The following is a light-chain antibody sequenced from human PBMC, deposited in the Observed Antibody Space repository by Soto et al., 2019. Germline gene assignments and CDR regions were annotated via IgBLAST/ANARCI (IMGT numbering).Light chain of an antibody. Sequence: DFVMTQSPDSLAVSLGERATINCRSSQSVLFSPNNKNYLAWFQQKPGQGPKLLIYWASTRESGVPDRFSGSGSGTDFTLTINSLQAEDVAVYFCHQYSTLPWTFGQGTKVEIK. V-gene: IGKV4-1*01. CDR1: QSVLFSPNNKNY. CDR3: HQYSTLPWT. CDR2: WAS. J-gene: IGKJ1*01.